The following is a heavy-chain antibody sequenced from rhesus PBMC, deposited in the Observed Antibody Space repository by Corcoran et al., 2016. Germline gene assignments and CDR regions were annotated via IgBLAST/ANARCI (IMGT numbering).Heavy chain of an antibody. CDR3: ARGYSGYIGLMDS. CDR2: IYSNSEST. D-gene: IGHD5-24*01. J-gene: IGHJ6*01. Sequence: QVQLQESGPGLVKPSETLSLTCAVSGGSISSSNWWSWIRQPPGKGLGWIGGIYSNSESTNYNPSLKSRVTISKDTSKNQFSLKLSSVTAADTAVYYCARGYSGYIGLMDSWGQGVVVTVSS. CDR1: GGSISSSNW. V-gene: IGHV4S12*01.